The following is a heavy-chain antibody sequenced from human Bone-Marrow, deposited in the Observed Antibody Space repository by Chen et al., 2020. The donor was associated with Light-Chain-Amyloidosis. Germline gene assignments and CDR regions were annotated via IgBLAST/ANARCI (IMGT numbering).Heavy chain of an antibody. V-gene: IGHV3-23*04. CDR3: TRKGGYFDF. J-gene: IGHJ4*02. CDR1: GINFSSFG. CDR2: VSGSTVST. Sequence: EVQFAESGGGLVQPGGSLRLSCATCGINFSSFGMCWVRQAPGKGLEWVSTVSGSTVSTYYAGAVKGRFIISRDNSKSTLYLQMNSLRAGDTAVYFCTRKGGYFDFWGQGSLVTVSS. D-gene: IGHD3-10*01.